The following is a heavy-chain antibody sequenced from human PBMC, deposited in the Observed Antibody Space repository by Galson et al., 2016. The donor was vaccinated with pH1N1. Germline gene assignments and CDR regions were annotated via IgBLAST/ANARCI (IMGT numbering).Heavy chain of an antibody. Sequence: LRLSCAASGFTLSDYYMNWIRETPERGLEWLSSIGSSGNVAYADSVKGRFTISRDNAQNSLLLQMDSLRVDDTALYYCAREWGIGAAGPRGSWGQGALVIVSS. V-gene: IGHV3-11*01. CDR3: AREWGIGAAGPRGS. CDR1: GFTLSDYY. CDR2: IGSSGNV. J-gene: IGHJ5*02. D-gene: IGHD6-13*01.